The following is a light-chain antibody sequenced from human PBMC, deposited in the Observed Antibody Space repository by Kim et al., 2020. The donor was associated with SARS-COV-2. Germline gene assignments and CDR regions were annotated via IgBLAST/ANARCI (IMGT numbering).Light chain of an antibody. CDR2: TAS. CDR1: QGINSY. CDR3: QENNTSTWT. Sequence: DIQMTQSPSSLSASVGDRVTITCRASQGINSYLTWYQQQPGKAPKLLIYTASSLQSGVPSRFSGSGSGTEFTLTISSLQPEDFATYYCQENNTSTWTFGQGTKVDIK. J-gene: IGKJ1*01. V-gene: IGKV1-39*01.